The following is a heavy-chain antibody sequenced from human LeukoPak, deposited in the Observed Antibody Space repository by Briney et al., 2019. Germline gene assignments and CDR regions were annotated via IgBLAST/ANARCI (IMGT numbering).Heavy chain of an antibody. V-gene: IGHV4-38-2*02. CDR1: GYSISSGYY. CDR3: ARDLRGVSNGY. D-gene: IGHD1-1*01. J-gene: IGHJ4*02. Sequence: SETLSLTCTVSGYSISSGYYWGWIRQPPGKGLEWIGSIYHSGSTYYNPSLKSRVTISVDTSKNQFSLKLSSVTAADTAVYYCARDLRGVSNGYWGQGTWSPSPQ. CDR2: IYHSGST.